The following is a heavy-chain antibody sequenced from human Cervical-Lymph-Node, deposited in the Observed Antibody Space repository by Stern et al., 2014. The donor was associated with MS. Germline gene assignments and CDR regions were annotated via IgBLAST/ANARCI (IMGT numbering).Heavy chain of an antibody. V-gene: IGHV4-59*01. CDR3: TRARGITMVRGVIIPPYGMDV. CDR2: VYYVGST. D-gene: IGHD3-10*01. Sequence: QLQLQESGPGLLKPSETLSLTCTVSGDFNSTYHWSWIRQPPGKGLEWIGYVYYVGSTNYNPSLKSRVTISIDRSKNQISLRLSSVTAADTAVYYCTRARGITMVRGVIIPPYGMDVWGQGTTVTVSS. J-gene: IGHJ6*02. CDR1: GDFNSTYH.